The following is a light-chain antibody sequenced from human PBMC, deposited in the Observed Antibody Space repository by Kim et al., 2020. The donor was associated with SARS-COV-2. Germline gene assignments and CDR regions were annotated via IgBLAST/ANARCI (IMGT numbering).Light chain of an antibody. CDR2: DAS. V-gene: IGKV3-20*01. CDR3: QQYASSPTT. J-gene: IGKJ4*01. CDR1: QTVSTSY. Sequence: SPGDRPTPSCRASQTVSTSYLAWYQQKPGQAPRLLINDASRRATGIPDRFSGSGSGTDFTLTISRLEPEDFAVYYCQQYASSPTTFGGGTKVDIK.